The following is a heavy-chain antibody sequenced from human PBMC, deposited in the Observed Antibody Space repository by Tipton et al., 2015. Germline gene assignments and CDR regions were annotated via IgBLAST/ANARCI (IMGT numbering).Heavy chain of an antibody. V-gene: IGHV3-11*01. CDR2: IGRRGRTM. J-gene: IGHJ4*02. CDR1: GFTFTNYD. Sequence: SLRLSCAASGFTFTNYDMNWIRQAPGKGLEWVSSIGRRGRTMYYADSVRGRFTISRDNTRNSLYLQMISLRAEDTAVYYCGRGVDYWGQGTLVIVSS. CDR3: GRGVDY.